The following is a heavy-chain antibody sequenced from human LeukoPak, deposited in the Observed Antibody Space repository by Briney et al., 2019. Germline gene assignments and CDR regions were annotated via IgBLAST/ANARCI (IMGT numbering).Heavy chain of an antibody. V-gene: IGHV1-69*01. CDR1: GGGFTFTSHS. D-gene: IGHD3-22*01. CDR3: AGFFYDNSGDAFDI. CDR2: LIPIYGSA. Sequence: SVKVSCKASGGGFTFTSHSISWVRQAPGQGLEWMGGLIPIYGSANYAQKFQGSVTITSDESARTVYMELRRLRPEDSAVYYCAGFFYDNSGDAFDIWGQGTVVTVSS. J-gene: IGHJ3*02.